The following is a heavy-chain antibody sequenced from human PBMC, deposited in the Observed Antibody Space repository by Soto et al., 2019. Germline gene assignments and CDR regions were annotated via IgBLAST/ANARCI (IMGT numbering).Heavy chain of an antibody. J-gene: IGHJ4*02. CDR3: ARHLGSGWYYFDY. CDR1: GGSISSYY. CDR2: IYYSGST. Sequence: SETLSLTCTVSGGSISSYYWSWIRQPPGKGLEWIGYIYYSGSTNYNPSLKSRVTISVDTSKNQFSLKLSSVTAADTAVYYCARHLGSGWYYFDYWGQGTLVTVSS. D-gene: IGHD6-19*01. V-gene: IGHV4-59*08.